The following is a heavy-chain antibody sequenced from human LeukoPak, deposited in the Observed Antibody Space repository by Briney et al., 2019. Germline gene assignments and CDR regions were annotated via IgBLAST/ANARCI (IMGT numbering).Heavy chain of an antibody. CDR1: GYTFTGYY. Sequence: ASVKVSCKASGYTFTGYYMHWVRQAPGQGLEWMGWINPNSGGTNYAQKFQGRVTMTRDTSISTAYMELSSLQSDDTAVYYCARNPDEHWLDESENWYFDLWGSGTLVTVSS. D-gene: IGHD6-19*01. CDR2: INPNSGGT. V-gene: IGHV1-2*02. J-gene: IGHJ2*01. CDR3: ARNPDEHWLDESENWYFDL.